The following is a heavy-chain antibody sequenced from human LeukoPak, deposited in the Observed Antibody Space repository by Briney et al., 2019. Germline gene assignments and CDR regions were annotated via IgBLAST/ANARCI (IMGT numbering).Heavy chain of an antibody. Sequence: XVSYISSSGSTIYYADSVKGRFTISRDNAKNSLYLQMNSLRAEDTAVYYCARVAGGGVLFYFDYWGQGTLVTVSS. J-gene: IGHJ4*02. CDR3: ARVAGGGVLFYFDY. V-gene: IGHV3-11*01. D-gene: IGHD1-26*01. CDR2: ISSSGSTI.